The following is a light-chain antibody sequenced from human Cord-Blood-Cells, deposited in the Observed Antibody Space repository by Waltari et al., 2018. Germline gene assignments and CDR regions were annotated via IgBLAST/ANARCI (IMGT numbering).Light chain of an antibody. J-gene: IGLJ3*02. Sequence: QPALTQPASVSGSPGQSITISCTGTSSDVGGYNLVPWYQQPPGKAPKLMIYEGSKRPSGVSNRFSGSKSGNTASLTISGLQAEDEADYYCCSYAGSSTYWVFGGGTKLTVL. CDR2: EGS. V-gene: IGLV2-23*01. CDR3: CSYAGSSTYWV. CDR1: SSDVGGYNL.